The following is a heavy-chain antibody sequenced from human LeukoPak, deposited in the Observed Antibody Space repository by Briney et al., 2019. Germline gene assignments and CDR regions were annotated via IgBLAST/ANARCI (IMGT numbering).Heavy chain of an antibody. V-gene: IGHV4-59*05. D-gene: IGHD3-22*01. CDR3: ARVRVVITPEVFDY. CDR2: IYYSGST. CDR1: GFTFSSYSMN. Sequence: GSLRLSCAASGFTFSSYSMNWVRQAPGKGLEWIGSIYYSGSTYYNPSLKSRVTISVDTSKNQFSLKLSSVTAADTAVYYCARVRVVITPEVFDYWGQGTLVTVSS. J-gene: IGHJ4*02.